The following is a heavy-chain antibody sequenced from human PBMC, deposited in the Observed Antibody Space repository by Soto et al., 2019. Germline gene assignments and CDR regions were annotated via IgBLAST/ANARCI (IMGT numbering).Heavy chain of an antibody. V-gene: IGHV1-69*01. CDR1: GGTFSSYA. CDR3: ARIYLRIVRGEAYYYYYGMDV. CDR2: IIPIFGTA. Sequence: QVQLVQSGAEVKKPGSSVKVSCKASGGTFSSYAISWVRQAPGQGLEWMGGIIPIFGTANYAQKFQGRVTITADESTSTAYMELSSLRSEDTAVYYCARIYLRIVRGEAYYYYYGMDVWGQGTTVTVSS. D-gene: IGHD3-10*02. J-gene: IGHJ6*02.